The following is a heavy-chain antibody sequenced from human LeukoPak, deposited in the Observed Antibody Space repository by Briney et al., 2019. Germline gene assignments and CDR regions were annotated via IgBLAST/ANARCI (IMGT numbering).Heavy chain of an antibody. D-gene: IGHD5-12*01. V-gene: IGHV3-48*01. Sequence: GGSLRLSCAASGFIFSQYSMNWVRQAPGKGPEWVSHIRSSSETFYADSVKGRFTISRDNARNSLYLQMNNLRGEDTAIYYCARDAGNSGYGCDLWGQGTLVTVSS. CDR2: IRSSSET. J-gene: IGHJ5*02. CDR3: ARDAGNSGYGCDL. CDR1: GFIFSQYS.